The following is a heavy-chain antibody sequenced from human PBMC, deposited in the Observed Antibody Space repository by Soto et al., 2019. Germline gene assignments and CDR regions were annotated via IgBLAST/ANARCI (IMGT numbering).Heavy chain of an antibody. V-gene: IGHV4-61*05. CDR3: ARRWGEGRVDY. D-gene: IGHD3-10*01. CDR2: IYHSGST. J-gene: IGHJ4*02. Sequence: SETLSLTCTVSGGSISSDNSYWSWIRQPPGKGLEWIGDIYHSGSTNYNPSLKSRVTISRDKSRNQFSLKLSSVTAADTAVYYCARRWGEGRVDYWGQGTLVTVSS. CDR1: GGSISSDNSY.